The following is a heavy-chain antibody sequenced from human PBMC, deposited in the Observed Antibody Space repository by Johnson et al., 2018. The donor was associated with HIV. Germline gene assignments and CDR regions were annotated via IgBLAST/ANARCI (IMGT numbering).Heavy chain of an antibody. CDR1: GFTFSNAW. J-gene: IGHJ3*02. V-gene: IGHV3-74*03. CDR3: ARKQWLEIPSDAFDI. CDR2: IYSDGSDT. D-gene: IGHD6-19*01. Sequence: VQLVESGGGLVKPGGSLRLSCAASGFTFSNAWMSWVRQAPGKGLVWVARIYSDGSDTAYADSVKSRFTISRDNAKRTLYLQMNSLRAEDTAVYYCARKQWLEIPSDAFDIWGQGTMVTVSS.